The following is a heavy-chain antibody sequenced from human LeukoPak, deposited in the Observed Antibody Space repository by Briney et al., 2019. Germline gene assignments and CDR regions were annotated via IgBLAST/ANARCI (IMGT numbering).Heavy chain of an antibody. CDR3: ARGSNWNWFDP. Sequence: SETLSLTCTVSGASFNSGGSYWRWIRQHPARGLEWIGYIYYGGSTYFNPSLKSRVSISVDTSENQLSLKLTSVTAADTAVYYCARGSNWNWFDPWGQGTLVTVSS. J-gene: IGHJ5*02. CDR2: IYYGGST. CDR1: GASFNSGGSY. V-gene: IGHV4-31*03. D-gene: IGHD1-20*01.